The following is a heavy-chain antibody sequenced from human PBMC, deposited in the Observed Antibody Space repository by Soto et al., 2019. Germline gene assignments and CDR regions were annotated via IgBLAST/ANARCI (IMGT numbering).Heavy chain of an antibody. V-gene: IGHV3-53*02. Sequence: EEQLVETGGGVIQRGGSLRLSCNAYGCTVSSAYMSWVRQAPGMGLEWVAVIESGGSTHYADSVKGRFTISRDIPKNMIYLQLHTLRAEDTAVYYCAKDLGPLRLLNYYFYGLDVWGQGTTVTLSS. CDR2: IESGGST. J-gene: IGHJ6*02. D-gene: IGHD2-15*01. CDR1: GCTVSSAY. CDR3: AKDLGPLRLLNYYFYGLDV.